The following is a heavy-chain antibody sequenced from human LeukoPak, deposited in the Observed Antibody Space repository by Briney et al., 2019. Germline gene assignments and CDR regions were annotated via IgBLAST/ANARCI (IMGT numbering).Heavy chain of an antibody. CDR3: ARKFAKPGDAFDI. D-gene: IGHD1-14*01. CDR1: GYTFTSYD. V-gene: IGHV1-8*01. J-gene: IGHJ3*02. Sequence: ASVKVSCKASGYTFTSYDINWVRQATGQGLEWMGWMNPNSGNTGYAQKFQGRVTMTRNTSISTAYMELSSLRSEDTAVYYCARKFAKPGDAFDIWGQGTMVTVSS. CDR2: MNPNSGNT.